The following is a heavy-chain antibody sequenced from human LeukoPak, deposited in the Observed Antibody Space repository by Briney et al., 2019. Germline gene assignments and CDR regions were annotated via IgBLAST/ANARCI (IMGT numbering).Heavy chain of an antibody. CDR3: ARGGSSGYYY. CDR1: GGSISSGGYY. Sequence: PSETLSLTCTVSGGSISSGGYYWSWIRQHPGKGLEWIGEINHSGSTNYNPSLKSRVTISVDTSKNQFSLKLSSVTAADTAVYYCARGGSSGYYYWGQGTLVTVSS. CDR2: INHSGST. J-gene: IGHJ4*02. D-gene: IGHD3-22*01. V-gene: IGHV4-39*07.